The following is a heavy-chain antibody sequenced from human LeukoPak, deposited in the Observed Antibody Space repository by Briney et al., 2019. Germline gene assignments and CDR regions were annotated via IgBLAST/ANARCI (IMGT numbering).Heavy chain of an antibody. D-gene: IGHD5-18*01. J-gene: IGHJ4*02. Sequence: GGSLRLSCAASGFTFDDSAMHWVRQAPGKGLEWVSGISWNSYSLGYAGSVKGRFTISRDNAKNSLYLQMNSLRAEDTALYYCAKVRGYSYGYFDFLGQGTLVTVSS. CDR1: GFTFDDSA. CDR3: AKVRGYSYGYFDF. V-gene: IGHV3-9*01. CDR2: ISWNSYSL.